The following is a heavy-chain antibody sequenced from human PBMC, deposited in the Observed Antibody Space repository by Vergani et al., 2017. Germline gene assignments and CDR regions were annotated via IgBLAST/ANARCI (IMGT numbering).Heavy chain of an antibody. J-gene: IGHJ6*02. D-gene: IGHD3-3*01. V-gene: IGHV1-2*02. CDR2: INPNSGET. Sequence: QVQLVQSGAEVRKPGASVKVSCKASGYTFTGYYMHWVRQAPGQGLEWMGWINPNSGETRYARSLQGRVTMTTDASTNTAYMSLRSLRSDDTAIYYCSRGGFYTSRNDFKFYGLGVWGQGTTVTVTS. CDR3: SRGGFYTSRNDFKFYGLGV. CDR1: GYTFTGYY.